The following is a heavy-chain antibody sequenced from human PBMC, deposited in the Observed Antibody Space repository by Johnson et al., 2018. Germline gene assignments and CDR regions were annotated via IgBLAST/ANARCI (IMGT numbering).Heavy chain of an antibody. V-gene: IGHV3-64*01. J-gene: IGHJ1*01. Sequence: VQLQESGGGLVQPGGSLRLSCAASGFTFSTYAMHWVRQAPGKGLEYVSTSSSNGDSTYYGNAGKGRFTISRDNSKNTLYGQMGSLRAEDMAVYYCARDTSGYNYEYFQHWGQGTLVTVSS. CDR1: GFTFSTYA. D-gene: IGHD3-22*01. CDR3: ARDTSGYNYEYFQH. CDR2: SSSNGDST.